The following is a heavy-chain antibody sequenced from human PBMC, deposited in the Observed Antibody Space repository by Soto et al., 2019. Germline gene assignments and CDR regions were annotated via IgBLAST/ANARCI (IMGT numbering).Heavy chain of an antibody. V-gene: IGHV3-7*01. J-gene: IGHJ4*02. Sequence: GGSLRLSCAASGFTFSSYRMSWVRQAPGKGLEWVANIKQDGSEKYYVDSVKGRFTISRDNAKNSLYLQMNSLRAEDTAVYYCARDGPNYDFCSGYVYFDYCGQGTLVTVS. CDR3: ARDGPNYDFCSGYVYFDY. CDR1: GFTFSSYR. CDR2: IKQDGSEK. D-gene: IGHD3-3*01.